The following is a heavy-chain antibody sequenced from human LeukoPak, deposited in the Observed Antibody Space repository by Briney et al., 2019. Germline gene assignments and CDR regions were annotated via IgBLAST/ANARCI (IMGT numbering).Heavy chain of an antibody. D-gene: IGHD6-19*01. Sequence: GGSLRLSCAASGFTFDDHVMQWVRQAPGKGLQWVSLISGDGGGKYYSDSVQGRFTISRDNSKNFLYLQVNSLRTEDTGFYYCARDMRVGPTIPVAALNDYWGQGTLVTVSS. CDR2: ISGDGGGK. CDR1: GFTFDDHV. CDR3: ARDMRVGPTIPVAALNDY. V-gene: IGHV3-43*02. J-gene: IGHJ4*02.